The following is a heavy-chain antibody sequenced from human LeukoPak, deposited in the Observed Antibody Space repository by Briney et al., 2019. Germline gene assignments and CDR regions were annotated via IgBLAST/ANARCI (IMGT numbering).Heavy chain of an antibody. CDR2: IYYSGST. V-gene: IGHV4-59*08. CDR1: GGSISSYY. CDR3: ARHEYSYGYQYYFDY. D-gene: IGHD5-18*01. J-gene: IGHJ4*02. Sequence: PSETLSLTCTVSGGSISSYYWSWIRQPPGKGLEWIGYIYYSGSTNYNPSLKSRVTISVDTSKNQFPLKLSSVTAADTAVYYCARHEYSYGYQYYFDYWGQGTLVTVSS.